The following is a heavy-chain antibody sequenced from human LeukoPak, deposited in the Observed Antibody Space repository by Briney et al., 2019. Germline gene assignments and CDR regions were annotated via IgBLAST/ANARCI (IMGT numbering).Heavy chain of an antibody. CDR2: IIPIFGTA. Sequence: ASVKVSCKASGGTFSSYAISWVRQAPGQGLEWMGGIIPIFGTASYAQKFQGRVTVTRDTSTSTVHMELSGLRSEDTAVYYCARDQEGFDYWGQGTLVTVSS. CDR1: GGTFSSYA. CDR3: ARDQEGFDY. J-gene: IGHJ4*02. V-gene: IGHV1-69*05.